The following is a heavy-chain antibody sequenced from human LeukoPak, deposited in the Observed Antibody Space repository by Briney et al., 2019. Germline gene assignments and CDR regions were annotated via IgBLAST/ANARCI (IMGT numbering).Heavy chain of an antibody. V-gene: IGHV4-4*07. CDR2: IYSSGYT. J-gene: IGHJ4*02. CDR1: GGSISSYY. Sequence: SETLSLTCTVSGGSISSYYWSWIRQPAGKGLEWIGRIYSSGYTNYNPSLKSRVTMSVDTSKNQFSLKLSSVTAADTAVYYCARRNVDYYDSSGLDYWGQGTLVTVSS. CDR3: ARRNVDYYDSSGLDY. D-gene: IGHD3-22*01.